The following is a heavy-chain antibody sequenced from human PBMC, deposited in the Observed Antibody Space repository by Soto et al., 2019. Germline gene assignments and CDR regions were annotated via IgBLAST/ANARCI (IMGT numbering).Heavy chain of an antibody. CDR1: GGSISSGDYY. Sequence: KTSETLSLTCTVSGGSISSGDYYWSWIRQPPGKGLEWIGYIYYSGSTYYNPSLKSRVTISVDTSKNQFSLKLSSVTAADTAVYYCARTYYYGSGSYYLDYWGQGTLVTVSS. CDR2: IYYSGST. V-gene: IGHV4-30-4*01. CDR3: ARTYYYGSGSYYLDY. J-gene: IGHJ4*02. D-gene: IGHD3-10*01.